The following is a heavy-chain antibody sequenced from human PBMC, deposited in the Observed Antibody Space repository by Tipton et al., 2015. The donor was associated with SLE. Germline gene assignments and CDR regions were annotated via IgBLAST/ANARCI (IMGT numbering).Heavy chain of an antibody. D-gene: IGHD3-22*01. CDR3: ARRDKYYDSSGYPYDAFDI. CDR2: IYYSGST. Sequence: TLSLTCTVSGGSISSHYWSWIRQPPGKGLEWIGYIYYSGSTNSNPSLKSRVTISVDTSKNQFSLKLSSVTAADTAVYYCARRDKYYDSSGYPYDAFDIWGQGTMVTVSS. V-gene: IGHV4-59*11. CDR1: GGSISSHY. J-gene: IGHJ3*02.